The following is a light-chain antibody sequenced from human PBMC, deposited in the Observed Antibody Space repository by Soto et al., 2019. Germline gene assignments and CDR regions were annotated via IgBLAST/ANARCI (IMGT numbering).Light chain of an antibody. V-gene: IGKV1-39*01. CDR1: ETISTF. CDR3: QQSYDISPIT. J-gene: IGKJ5*01. CDR2: AAS. Sequence: DIQMTQSPSSLSVSLGDVVSMTCRASETISTFLNWYQVKQGKAPKLLIYAASTLQDGVPSRFSGSGSGTDFTLTINSLQPEDFASYYCQQSYDISPITFGQGTRLEI.